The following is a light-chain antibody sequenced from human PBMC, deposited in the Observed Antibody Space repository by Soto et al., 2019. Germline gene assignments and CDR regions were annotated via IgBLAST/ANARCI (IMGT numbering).Light chain of an antibody. J-gene: IGKJ1*01. CDR3: MQGAHWPPP. Sequence: DVVMTQSPLSLPVTLGQPASISCRSSQSVVYSDGTAYLTWFHQRPGQSPRRLIYRVSIRESGVPDRFSGIGSGTDFTLNISRVEAEYLGIYYCMQGAHWPPPFGRGTKGEIK. V-gene: IGKV2-30*01. CDR1: QSVVYSDGTAY. CDR2: RVS.